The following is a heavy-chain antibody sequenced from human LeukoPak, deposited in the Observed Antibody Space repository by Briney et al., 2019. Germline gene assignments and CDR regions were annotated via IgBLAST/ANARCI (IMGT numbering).Heavy chain of an antibody. CDR1: GYTFTSNY. V-gene: IGHV1-46*01. J-gene: IGHJ6*02. Sequence: ASVKVSCKASGYTFTSNYIHWVRQAPGQGLEWMGMIYPRDGSTSYAQKFQGRVTMTRDTSTSTVYMELSSQRSEDTAVYYCARAAPRDYYYGMDVWGQGTTVTVSS. CDR3: ARAAPRDYYYGMDV. CDR2: IYPRDGST. D-gene: IGHD6-25*01.